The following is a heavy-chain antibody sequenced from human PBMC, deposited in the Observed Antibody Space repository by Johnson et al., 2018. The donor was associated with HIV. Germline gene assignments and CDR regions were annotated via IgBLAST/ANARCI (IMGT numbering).Heavy chain of an antibody. J-gene: IGHJ3*02. V-gene: IGHV3-11*01. CDR3: ARQHYYGSGSYPGAFDI. D-gene: IGHD3-10*01. CDR2: ISGSGSTL. CDR1: GFTFSDYY. Sequence: QVQLVESGGGLVKPGGSLRLSCAASGFTFSDYYMSWIRQAPGKGLEWVSYISGSGSTLYYADSVKGRFTISRDNAKNSLYLQMNSLRAEDTALYYCARQHYYGSGSYPGAFDIWGQGTMVTVSS.